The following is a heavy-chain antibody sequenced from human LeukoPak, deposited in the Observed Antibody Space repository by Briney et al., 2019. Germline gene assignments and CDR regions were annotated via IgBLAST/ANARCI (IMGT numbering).Heavy chain of an antibody. CDR2: IYHSGST. D-gene: IGHD4-11*01. J-gene: IGHJ5*02. CDR1: GGSISSSNW. Sequence: ASETLSLTCAVSGGSISSSNWWSWVRQPPGKGLEWIGEIYHSGSTNYIPSLKSRVTISVDKSKNQFSLKLSSVTAADTAVYYCARAKDYSNWFDPWGQGTLVTVSS. CDR3: ARAKDYSNWFDP. V-gene: IGHV4-4*02.